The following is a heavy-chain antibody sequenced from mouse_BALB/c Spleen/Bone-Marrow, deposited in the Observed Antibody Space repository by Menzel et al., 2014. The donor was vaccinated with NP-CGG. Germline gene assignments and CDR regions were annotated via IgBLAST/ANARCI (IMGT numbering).Heavy chain of an antibody. CDR1: GYTFTNNW. V-gene: IGHV1-69*02. J-gene: IGHJ4*01. CDR3: TRDSSYVGYAMDY. D-gene: IGHD1-1*01. CDR2: IYPSDSYT. Sequence: QVQLQQSGAELVRPGASVKLSCKASGYTFTNNWINWVKQRPGQGLEWIGNIYPSDSYTNYNQKFKDKATLTVDKSSSTAYMQLSSPTSEDSAVYYCTRDSSYVGYAMDYWGQGTSVTVSS.